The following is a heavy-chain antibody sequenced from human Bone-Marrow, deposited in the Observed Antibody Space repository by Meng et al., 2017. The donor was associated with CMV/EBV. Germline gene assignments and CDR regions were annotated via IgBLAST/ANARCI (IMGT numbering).Heavy chain of an antibody. J-gene: IGHJ4*02. CDR2: ISYDGSNK. Sequence: GESLKISCAASGFTFSSYAMHWVRQAPGKGLEWVAVISYDGSNKYYADSVKGRFTISRDNSKNTLYLQMNSLRAEDTAVYYCARVASGYSYGSTDYWGQGTLVTVSS. D-gene: IGHD5-18*01. CDR1: GFTFSSYA. V-gene: IGHV3-30*04. CDR3: ARVASGYSYGSTDY.